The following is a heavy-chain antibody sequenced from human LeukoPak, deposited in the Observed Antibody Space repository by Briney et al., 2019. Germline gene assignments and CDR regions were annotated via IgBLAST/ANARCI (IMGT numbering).Heavy chain of an antibody. Sequence: PSETLSLTCTVPGGSISSSSYYWGWIRQPPGKGLEWIGSIYYSGSTYYNPSLKSRVTISVDTSKNQFSLKLSSVTAADTAVYYCARDPEYSSWHPHAFDIWGQGTMVTVSS. D-gene: IGHD6-6*01. CDR3: ARDPEYSSWHPHAFDI. CDR2: IYYSGST. V-gene: IGHV4-39*07. CDR1: GGSISSSSYY. J-gene: IGHJ3*02.